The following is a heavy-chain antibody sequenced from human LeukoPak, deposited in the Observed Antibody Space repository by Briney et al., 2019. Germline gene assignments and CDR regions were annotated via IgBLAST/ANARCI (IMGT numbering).Heavy chain of an antibody. Sequence: ASVKVSCKASGYTFTSYGISWVRQAPGQGLEWMGWISAYNGNTNYAQKFQGRVTITRNTSISTAYMELSSLRSEDTAVYYCARNAYYYDSSGYYYPRRFDYWGQGTLVTVSS. V-gene: IGHV1-18*01. CDR3: ARNAYYYDSSGYYYPRRFDY. J-gene: IGHJ4*02. CDR1: GYTFTSYG. D-gene: IGHD3-22*01. CDR2: ISAYNGNT.